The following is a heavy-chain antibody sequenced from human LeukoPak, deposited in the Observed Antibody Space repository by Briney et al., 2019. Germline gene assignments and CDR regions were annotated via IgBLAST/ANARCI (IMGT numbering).Heavy chain of an antibody. CDR3: ARVKDPGGYYYYYYMDV. CDR1: DGSISSSSYY. J-gene: IGHJ6*03. CDR2: INHSGST. D-gene: IGHD3-16*01. V-gene: IGHV4-39*07. Sequence: SETLSLTCTVSDGSISSSSYYWAWIRQAPGKGLEWIGEINHSGSTNYNPSLKSRVAISVDTSKNQFSLKLTSVTAADTAVYYCARVKDPGGYYYYYYMDVWGKGTTVTVSS.